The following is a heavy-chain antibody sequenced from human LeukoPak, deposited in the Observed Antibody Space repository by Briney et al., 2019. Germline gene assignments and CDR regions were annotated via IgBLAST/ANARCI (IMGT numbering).Heavy chain of an antibody. CDR1: GYTFTSYY. J-gene: IGHJ6*02. Sequence: ASVKVSCKASGYTFTSYYMHWVRQAPGQGLEWMGIINPSGGSTSYAQKFQGRVTMTRDTSTSTVYMELSSLRSEDTAAYYCARDRVPRPPNDYDILTPGYYGMDVWGQGTTVTVSS. CDR2: INPSGGST. V-gene: IGHV1-46*01. CDR3: ARDRVPRPPNDYDILTPGYYGMDV. D-gene: IGHD3-9*01.